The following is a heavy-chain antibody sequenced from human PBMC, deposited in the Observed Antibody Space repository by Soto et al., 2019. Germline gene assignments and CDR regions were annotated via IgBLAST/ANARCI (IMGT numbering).Heavy chain of an antibody. D-gene: IGHD2-15*01. CDR1: GFTFSNYA. CDR2: ITSDGDST. J-gene: IGHJ4*01. V-gene: IGHV3-64D*06. Sequence: PGGSLRLSCSVSGFTFSNYAMHWVRQAPGKGLEYVSGITSDGDSTWHADSVKDRFTISRDNSKNTLFLQMSSLRVEDTAIYFCVKGNQLLRYYFQFWGHGTILTVYS. CDR3: VKGNQLLRYYFQF.